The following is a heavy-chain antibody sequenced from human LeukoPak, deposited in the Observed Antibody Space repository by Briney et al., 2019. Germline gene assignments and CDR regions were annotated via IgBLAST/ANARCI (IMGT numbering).Heavy chain of an antibody. V-gene: IGHV4-34*01. CDR1: GESFSGYF. CDR3: ARKSGYARDY. J-gene: IGHJ4*02. D-gene: IGHD5-12*01. CDR2: INHSGSTS. Sequence: SETLSLTCSVYGESFSGYFWNWIRQPPGKGLEWIGEINHSGSTSNHNPSLKSRVTMSVDTSKNQFSLKLSSVTAADTAVYYCARKSGYARDYWGQGNLVTVSS.